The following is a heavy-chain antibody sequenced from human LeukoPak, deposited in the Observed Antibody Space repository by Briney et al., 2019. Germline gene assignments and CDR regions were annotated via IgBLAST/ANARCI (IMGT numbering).Heavy chain of an antibody. V-gene: IGHV4-59*11. D-gene: IGHD6-13*01. CDR1: GGSISSHY. Sequence: SETLSLTCTVSGGSISSHYWSWLRQPPGKGLEWIGYIYYSVTNNYNPSLKSRVTISVDTSKNQFSLKLSSVTAADTAVYYCARGVYIAAAQYGYWGQGTLVTVSS. J-gene: IGHJ4*02. CDR3: ARGVYIAAAQYGY. CDR2: IYYSVTN.